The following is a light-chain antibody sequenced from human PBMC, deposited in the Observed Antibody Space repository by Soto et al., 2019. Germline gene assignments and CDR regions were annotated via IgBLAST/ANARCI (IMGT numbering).Light chain of an antibody. CDR1: SSDVGSYDY. Sequence: QSVLTQPRSVSGSPGQSVTVSCSGSSSDVGSYDYVSWYQQYPGKAPKLIIYDISKRPSGVPDRFSGSKSGNTASLTISGLQAADEVDYYCSLYTSENTYVFGTGTKGTVL. CDR3: SLYTSENTYV. J-gene: IGLJ1*01. CDR2: DIS. V-gene: IGLV2-11*01.